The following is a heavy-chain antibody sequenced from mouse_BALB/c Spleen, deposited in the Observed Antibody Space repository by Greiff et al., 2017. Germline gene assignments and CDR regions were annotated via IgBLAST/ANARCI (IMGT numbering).Heavy chain of an antibody. CDR2: IYPGSGST. Sequence: QVQLQQPGAELVKPGTSVKLSCKASGYNFTSYWINWVKLRPGQGLEWIGDIYPGSGSTNYNEKFKSKATLTVDTSPSTAYMQLSSLASEDSALYYCAGMGSYADYWGQGTTLTVSS. D-gene: IGHD1-1*02. V-gene: IGHV1-55*01. J-gene: IGHJ2*01. CDR1: GYNFTSYW. CDR3: AGMGSYADY.